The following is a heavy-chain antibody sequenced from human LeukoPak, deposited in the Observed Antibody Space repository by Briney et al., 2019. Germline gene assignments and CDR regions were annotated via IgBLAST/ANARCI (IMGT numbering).Heavy chain of an antibody. D-gene: IGHD3-3*01. CDR1: GGTFSSYA. V-gene: IGHV1-69*13. J-gene: IGHJ5*02. CDR2: IIPIFGTA. Sequence: SVKVSCKASGGTFSSYAISWVRRAPGQGLEWMGGIIPIFGTANYAQKFQGRVTITADESTSTAYMELSSLRSEDTAVYYCARALITIFGVVKYNWFDPWGQGTLVTVSS. CDR3: ARALITIFGVVKYNWFDP.